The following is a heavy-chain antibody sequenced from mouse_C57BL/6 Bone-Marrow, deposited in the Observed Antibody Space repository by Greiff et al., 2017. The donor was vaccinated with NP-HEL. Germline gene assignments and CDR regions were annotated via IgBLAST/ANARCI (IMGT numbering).Heavy chain of an antibody. CDR3: ASFYYYGAWFAY. CDR2: ISGGGGNT. CDR1: GFTFSSYT. V-gene: IGHV5-9*01. Sequence: EVQLMESGGGLVKPGGSLKLSCAASGFTFSSYTMSWVRQTPEKRLEWVATISGGGGNTYYPDSVKGRFTISRDNAKNTLYLQMSSLRSEDTALYYCASFYYYGAWFAYWGQGTLVTVSA. J-gene: IGHJ3*01. D-gene: IGHD1-1*01.